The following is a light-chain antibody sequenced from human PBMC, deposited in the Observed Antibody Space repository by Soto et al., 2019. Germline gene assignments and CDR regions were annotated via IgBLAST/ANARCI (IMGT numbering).Light chain of an antibody. V-gene: IGKV3-15*01. CDR1: QSVSSN. Sequence: EIVMTQSPATLSVSPGEGATLSCRASQSVSSNLAWYQQKPGQAPRLLIYAASTRATGIPARFSGSGSVTEFTLTISSLHSEDFAVYYCQQYNNWPPLTFGGGTKVEIK. CDR3: QQYNNWPPLT. J-gene: IGKJ4*01. CDR2: AAS.